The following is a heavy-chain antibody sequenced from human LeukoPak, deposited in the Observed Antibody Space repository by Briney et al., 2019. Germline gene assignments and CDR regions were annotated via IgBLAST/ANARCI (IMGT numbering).Heavy chain of an antibody. D-gene: IGHD5-12*01. J-gene: IGHJ6*03. CDR3: ATGAYPTNYYYYYMDV. Sequence: GGSLRLSCAASGFTFSSYAMHWVRQAPGKGLEWVAVISYDGSNKYYADSVKGRFTISRDNSKNTLYLQMNSLRAEDTAVYYCATGAYPTNYYYYYMDVWGKGTTVTVSS. CDR1: GFTFSSYA. V-gene: IGHV3-30*04. CDR2: ISYDGSNK.